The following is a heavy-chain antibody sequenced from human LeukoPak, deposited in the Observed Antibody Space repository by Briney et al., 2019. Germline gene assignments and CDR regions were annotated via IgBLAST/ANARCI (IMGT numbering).Heavy chain of an antibody. CDR2: VGGSDDST. CDR3: ARRSWQFLDKGYFDY. V-gene: IGHV3-23*01. CDR1: GFTFSNYA. Sequence: GGSLRLSCAASGFTFSNYAMSWVRQAPGKGLEWVSCVGGSDDSTDYADSVKGRFTISRDNSKNTLYLQMDSLRAEDTAIYYCARRSWQFLDKGYFDYWGQGTLVTVSS. J-gene: IGHJ4*02. D-gene: IGHD1-1*01.